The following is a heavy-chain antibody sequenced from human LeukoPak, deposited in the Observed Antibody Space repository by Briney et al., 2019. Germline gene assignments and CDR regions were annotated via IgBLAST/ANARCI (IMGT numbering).Heavy chain of an antibody. Sequence: GGSLRLSCAASGFTFSSCAMNWVRQAPGRGLEWISYSSAGSNAIYYADSVKGRFTISRDNAKNSLYLQMNTLRADDTAVYYCARDFGESYGMDVWGQGTTVIVSS. D-gene: IGHD2-21*01. V-gene: IGHV3-48*04. J-gene: IGHJ6*02. CDR2: SSAGSNAI. CDR1: GFTFSSCA. CDR3: ARDFGESYGMDV.